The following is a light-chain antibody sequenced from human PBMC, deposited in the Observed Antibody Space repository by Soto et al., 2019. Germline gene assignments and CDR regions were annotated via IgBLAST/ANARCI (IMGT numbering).Light chain of an antibody. V-gene: IGKV3-20*01. CDR2: GAS. J-gene: IGKJ5*01. CDR3: QIYGSSIT. CDR1: QSVGSTY. Sequence: EIVLTQSPGTLSLSPGERATLSCRASQSVGSTYLAWYQQKPDQTPRLLIYGASSRATGIPDRLSGSGSGTDFSPTISRLEPEDFAVYYCQIYGSSITFGQGTRLEIK.